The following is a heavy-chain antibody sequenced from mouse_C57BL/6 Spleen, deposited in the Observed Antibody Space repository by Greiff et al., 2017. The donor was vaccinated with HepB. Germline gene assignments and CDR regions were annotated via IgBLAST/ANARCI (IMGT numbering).Heavy chain of an antibody. V-gene: IGHV5-17*01. D-gene: IGHD1-1*01. J-gene: IGHJ3*01. CDR3: ARGGGISLAWFAY. CDR1: GFTFSDYG. CDR2: ISSGSSTM. Sequence: EVKLVESGGGLVKPGGSLKLSCAASGFTFSDYGMHWVRQAPEKGLEWVAYISSGSSTMYYADTVKGRFTISRDNAKNTLFLQMTSLRSEDTAMYYCARGGGISLAWFAYCCQGTLVTVSA.